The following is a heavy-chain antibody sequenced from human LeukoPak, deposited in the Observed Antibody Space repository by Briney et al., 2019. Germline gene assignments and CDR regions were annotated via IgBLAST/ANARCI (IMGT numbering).Heavy chain of an antibody. D-gene: IGHD3-10*01. J-gene: IGHJ3*02. V-gene: IGHV4-39*07. CDR2: IYYSGST. Sequence: SETLSLTCTVSGGSISSISYYWGRIRHPPGKGLEWIGSIYYSGSTYYNPSLKSRVTISVDTSKNQFSLKLSSVTAADTAVYYCARNLLGRDAFDIWGQGTMVTVSS. CDR3: ARNLLGRDAFDI. CDR1: GGSISSISYY.